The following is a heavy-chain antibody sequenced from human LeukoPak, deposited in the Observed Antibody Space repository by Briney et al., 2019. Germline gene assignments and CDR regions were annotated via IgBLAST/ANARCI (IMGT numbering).Heavy chain of an antibody. CDR3: ARVLGSLLDY. J-gene: IGHJ4*02. CDR1: GFTFSDYN. Sequence: PGGGLRLSCAASGFTFSDYNMNWIRQAPGKGGAGVSYIFSDNSATYYADSVKGRFTISRDNAKNSLYLQMNSLRVEDAAVYYGARVLGSLLDYWGQGTLVTVSS. V-gene: IGHV3-11*01. D-gene: IGHD3-10*01. CDR2: IFSDNSAT.